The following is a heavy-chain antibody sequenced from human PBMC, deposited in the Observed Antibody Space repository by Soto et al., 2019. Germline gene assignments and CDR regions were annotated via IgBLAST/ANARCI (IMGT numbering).Heavy chain of an antibody. Sequence: EVQLVESGGDLVQPGGSLRLSCAASGFTFGHYWMHWFRQAPGKGLVWVSRINAEVTSTNYADSVKGRFTISRDNAKNTLFLQVDNLRAEDTAVYYCARDSGAVEAAWGLFAPWGQGTLVTVSS. V-gene: IGHV3-74*01. CDR3: ARDSGAVEAAWGLFAP. CDR1: GFTFGHYW. D-gene: IGHD2-15*01. CDR2: INAEVTST. J-gene: IGHJ5*02.